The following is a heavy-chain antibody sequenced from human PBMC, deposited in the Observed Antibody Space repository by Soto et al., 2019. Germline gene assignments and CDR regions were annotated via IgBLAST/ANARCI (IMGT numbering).Heavy chain of an antibody. CDR2: TYYRSKWHS. CDR1: GDSVSSKNAA. CDR3: ARSGPGGYIDH. Sequence: SQTLSLTCDISGDSVSSKNAAWNLIRQSPSRGLEWLGRTYYRSKWHSGYAVSVRSRVSISPDTSKNRFSLQLNSVTPDDTAVYYCARSGPGGYIDHWGRGTLVTVSS. D-gene: IGHD2-15*01. V-gene: IGHV6-1*01. J-gene: IGHJ4*02.